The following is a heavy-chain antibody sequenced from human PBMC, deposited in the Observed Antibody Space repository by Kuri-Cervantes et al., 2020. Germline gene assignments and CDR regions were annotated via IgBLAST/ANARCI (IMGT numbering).Heavy chain of an antibody. CDR3: ARGDSGYDFFHYFDY. CDR2: ISYDGSNK. J-gene: IGHJ4*02. D-gene: IGHD5-12*01. Sequence: GESLKISCAASGFTFSSYGMHWVRQAPGKGLEWVAVISYDGSNKYYADSVKGRFTISRDNSKNTLYLLMNSLRAEDTAVYYCARGDSGYDFFHYFDYWGQGTLVTVSS. CDR1: GFTFSSYG. V-gene: IGHV3-30*03.